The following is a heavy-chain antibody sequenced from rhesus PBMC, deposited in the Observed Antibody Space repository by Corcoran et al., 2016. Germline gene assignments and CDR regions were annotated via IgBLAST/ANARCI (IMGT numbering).Heavy chain of an antibody. V-gene: IGHV4-76*01. J-gene: IGHJ4*01. CDR3: ARRYCSRGVCYFDY. CDR2: IFGSSGST. Sequence: QVQLQESGPGLVKSSETLSLTCAVSGGSISGGYDWSWIRQPPGKGLEWIGDIFGSSGSTNYNPSLNNRVTISKDTSKNQFSLKLSSVTAADTAVYYCARRYCSRGVCYFDYWGQGVLVTVSS. D-gene: IGHD2-39*01. CDR1: GGSISGGYD.